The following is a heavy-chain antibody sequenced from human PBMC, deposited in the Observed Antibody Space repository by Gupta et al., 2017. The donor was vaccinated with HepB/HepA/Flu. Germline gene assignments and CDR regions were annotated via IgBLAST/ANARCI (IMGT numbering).Heavy chain of an antibody. CDR3: AKAFRGYNYGDGIDY. J-gene: IGHJ4*02. D-gene: IGHD5-18*01. Sequence: QVQLLASGGGVVQPGRSLRLSCAASVFIFSSYDMHWVRQAAGKGLEWVAVISHDGSNKYYADSVKGRFTISRDNSKNTLYLQMNSVRAEDTAVYYCAKAFRGYNYGDGIDYWGQGTLVTVSS. CDR2: ISHDGSNK. V-gene: IGHV3-30*18. CDR1: VFIFSSYD.